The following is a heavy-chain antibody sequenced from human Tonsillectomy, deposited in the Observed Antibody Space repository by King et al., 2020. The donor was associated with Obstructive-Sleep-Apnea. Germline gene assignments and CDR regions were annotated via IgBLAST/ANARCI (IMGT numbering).Heavy chain of an antibody. CDR1: GGSISSSSYY. D-gene: IGHD6-13*01. CDR3: ARAKGQLDRGVGFDY. V-gene: IGHV4-39*07. Sequence: QLQESGPGLVKPSETLSLTCTVSGGSISSSSYYWGWIRQPPGKGLEWIGSIYYSGSTYYNPSLKSRVTISVDTSKNQFSLKLSSVTAADTAVYYCARAKGQLDRGVGFDYWGQGTLVTVSS. CDR2: IYYSGST. J-gene: IGHJ4*02.